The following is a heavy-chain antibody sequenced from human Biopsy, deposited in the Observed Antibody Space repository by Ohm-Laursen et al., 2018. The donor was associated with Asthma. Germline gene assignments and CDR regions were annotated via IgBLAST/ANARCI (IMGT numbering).Heavy chain of an antibody. V-gene: IGHV4-39*01. CDR1: GGSMSSSSYY. J-gene: IGHJ4*02. CDR2: ISYTGSA. CDR3: ARHWDWGSFFDY. Sequence: SETLSLTCTVPGGSMSSSSYYWGWIRQPPGKGRKGMGSISYTGSASHNPSLESRVTISVDTSKNHFPLKLSSVTAADTAVYYCARHWDWGSFFDYWGQGTPVTVSS. D-gene: IGHD7-27*01.